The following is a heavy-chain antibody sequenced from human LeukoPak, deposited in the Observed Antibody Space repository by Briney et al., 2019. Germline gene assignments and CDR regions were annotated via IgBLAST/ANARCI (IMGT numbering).Heavy chain of an antibody. CDR2: INSNGGRT. CDR1: GFTFSSYA. Sequence: GGSLRLSCAASGFTFSSYAMHWVRQAPGKGLEYVSAINSNGGRTYYANSVEGRFTISRDNSKNTLYIQMGSLRAEDMAVYYCAKAQYYYDSSGSWFDPWGQGTLVTVSS. V-gene: IGHV3-64*01. CDR3: AKAQYYYDSSGSWFDP. J-gene: IGHJ5*02. D-gene: IGHD3-22*01.